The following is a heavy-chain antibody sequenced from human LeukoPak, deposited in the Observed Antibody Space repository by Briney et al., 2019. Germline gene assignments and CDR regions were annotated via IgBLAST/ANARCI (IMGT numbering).Heavy chain of an antibody. CDR2: IRSKANSYAT. D-gene: IGHD5-12*01. V-gene: IGHV3-73*01. Sequence: PGGSLRLSCAASGFTFSGSAMHWVRQASGRGLEWVGRIRSKANSYATAYAASVKGRFTISGDDSKNTAYPQMNSLKTEDTAVYYCTSRGATDVWGKGTTVTVSS. J-gene: IGHJ6*04. CDR3: TSRGATDV. CDR1: GFTFSGSA.